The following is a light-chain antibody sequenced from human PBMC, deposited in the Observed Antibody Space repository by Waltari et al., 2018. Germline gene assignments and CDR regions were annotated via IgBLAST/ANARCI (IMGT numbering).Light chain of an antibody. J-gene: IGKJ3*01. V-gene: IGKV1-9*01. Sequence: DIQMTQSPSSLSASVGDRVTITCRTSQDISSYLAWYQQRPGKAPKLPIYKTSTLQSGVPSRFSGSGSGTDFTLTISSLQPEDFAIYYCQQHNRNPVTFGPGTKLDIK. CDR2: KTS. CDR3: QQHNRNPVT. CDR1: QDISSY.